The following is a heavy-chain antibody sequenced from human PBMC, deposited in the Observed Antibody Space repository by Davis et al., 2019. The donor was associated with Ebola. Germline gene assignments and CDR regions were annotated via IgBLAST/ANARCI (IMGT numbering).Heavy chain of an antibody. CDR3: ARADAVAGERDAGYSLDV. D-gene: IGHD6-19*01. CDR2: ISPTSRYI. J-gene: IGHJ6*02. V-gene: IGHV3-21*06. CDR1: GFTFSSYT. Sequence: PGGSLRLSCAASGFTFSSYTINWVRKAPGKGLEWVSSISPTSRYIYQAVSLKGRFTISRDNAKNLLFLQMNSLGVEDTAVYYCARADAVAGERDAGYSLDVWGQGTTVTVSS.